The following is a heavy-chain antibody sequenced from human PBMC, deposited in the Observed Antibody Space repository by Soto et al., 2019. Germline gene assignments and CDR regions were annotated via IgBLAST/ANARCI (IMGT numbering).Heavy chain of an antibody. J-gene: IGHJ4*02. Sequence: PSETLSLTCTVSGDSIMRDSYYWNWIRQHPGKGLEWIGYIYYSGTTAYNPSLKSRVTISVDTSKNQFSLKLSSVTAADTAVYYCASSGYSYGVFDYWGQGTLVTVSS. CDR3: ASSGYSYGVFDY. D-gene: IGHD5-18*01. V-gene: IGHV4-61*01. CDR1: GDSIMRDSYY. CDR2: IYYSGTT.